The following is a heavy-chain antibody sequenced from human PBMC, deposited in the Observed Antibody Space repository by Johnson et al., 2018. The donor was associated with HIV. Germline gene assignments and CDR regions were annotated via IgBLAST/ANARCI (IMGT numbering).Heavy chain of an antibody. CDR2: ISYDGSNK. J-gene: IGHJ3*02. Sequence: QAQLVESGGGVVQPGRSLRLSCAASGFTFSSYAMHWVRQAPGKGLEWVAVISYDGSNKYYADSVKGRFTISRDNSMHTLYLQMNSLRAEDTAVYYCAGQVRAFDIWGQGTMVNVSS. CDR3: AGQVRAFDI. V-gene: IGHV3-30*04. D-gene: IGHD3-10*01. CDR1: GFTFSSYA.